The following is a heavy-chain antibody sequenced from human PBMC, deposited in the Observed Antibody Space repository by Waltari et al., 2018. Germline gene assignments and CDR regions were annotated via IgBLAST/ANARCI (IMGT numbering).Heavy chain of an antibody. Sequence: QVQLVQSGAEVKKPGASVKVSCKASGYTFTSYGISWVRQAPGQGLGWMGWISAYKGNTNYAQKLQGRVTMTTDTSTSTAYMELRSLRSDDTAVYYCARDPRYFDLVTGEAFDIWGQGTMVTVSS. J-gene: IGHJ3*02. CDR2: ISAYKGNT. CDR3: ARDPRYFDLVTGEAFDI. V-gene: IGHV1-18*01. CDR1: GYTFTSYG. D-gene: IGHD3-9*01.